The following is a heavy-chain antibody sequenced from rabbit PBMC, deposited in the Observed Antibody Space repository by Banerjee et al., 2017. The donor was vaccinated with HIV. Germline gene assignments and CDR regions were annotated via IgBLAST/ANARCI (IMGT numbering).Heavy chain of an antibody. V-gene: IGHV1S45*01. CDR2: IYTGDGNT. J-gene: IGHJ4*01. Sequence: QEQLKETGGGLVQPGGSLTLSCKASGFDFSYYGVSWVRQAPGKGLEWIACIYTGDGNTYYATWAKGRFTISKTSSTTVTLQMTSLTAADTATHFCARDLAGVIGWNFNLWGPGTLVTVS. CDR3: ARDLAGVIGWNFNL. D-gene: IGHD4-1*01. CDR1: GFDFSYYG.